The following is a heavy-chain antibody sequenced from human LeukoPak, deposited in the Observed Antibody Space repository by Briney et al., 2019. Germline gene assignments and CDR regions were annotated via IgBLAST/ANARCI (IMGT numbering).Heavy chain of an antibody. CDR3: ARDHYSSSWYGIDY. V-gene: IGHV6-1*01. Sequence: SQTLSLTCAISGDSVSSNSASWNWIRQSPSRGLEWLGRTYYRSKWYNDYAVSVESRITINPDTSKNQFSLHLNSVTPEDTAVYYCARDHYSSSWYGIDYWGQGTLVTVSS. D-gene: IGHD6-13*01. CDR2: TYYRSKWYN. CDR1: GDSVSSNSAS. J-gene: IGHJ4*02.